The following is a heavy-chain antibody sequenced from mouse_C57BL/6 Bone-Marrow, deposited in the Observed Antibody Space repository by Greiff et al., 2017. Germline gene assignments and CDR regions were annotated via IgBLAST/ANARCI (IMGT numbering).Heavy chain of an antibody. CDR1: GYSITSGYY. D-gene: IGHD2-3*01. CDR3: ARRGDGDAMDY. Sequence: ESGPGLVKPSQSLSLTCSVTGYSITSGYYWNWIRQFPGNKLEWMGYISYDGSNNYNPSLKNRISITRDTSKNQFFLKLNSVTTEDTATYYCARRGDGDAMDYWGQGTSVTVSS. CDR2: ISYDGSN. J-gene: IGHJ4*01. V-gene: IGHV3-6*01.